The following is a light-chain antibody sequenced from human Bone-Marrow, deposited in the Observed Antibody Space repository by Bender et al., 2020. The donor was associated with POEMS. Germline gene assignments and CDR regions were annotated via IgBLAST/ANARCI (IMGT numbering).Light chain of an antibody. CDR1: GSNIGGYP. Sequence: QSVLTQPPSASGTPGQRVTISCSGSGSNIGGYPVNWYQHHPGKAPKLMIFEVTKRPSGVSTRFSGSKSGNTASLTISGLQAEDEADYFCCSYTTGGTWVFGGGTELTVL. CDR2: EVT. J-gene: IGLJ3*02. CDR3: CSYTTGGTWV. V-gene: IGLV2-14*01.